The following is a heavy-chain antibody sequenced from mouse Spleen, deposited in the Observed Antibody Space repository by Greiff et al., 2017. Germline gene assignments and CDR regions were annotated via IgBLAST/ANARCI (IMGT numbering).Heavy chain of an antibody. CDR3: ASLYGSSFDY. CDR2: ISSGGSYT. CDR1: GFTFSSYA. Sequence: EVQLVESGGGLVKPGGSLKLSCAASGFTFSSYAMSWVRQTPEKRLEWVATISSGGSYTYYPDSVKGRFTISRDNAKNTLYLQMSSLRSEDTAMYYCASLYGSSFDYWGQGTTLTVSS. J-gene: IGHJ2*01. V-gene: IGHV5-9-3*01. D-gene: IGHD1-1*01.